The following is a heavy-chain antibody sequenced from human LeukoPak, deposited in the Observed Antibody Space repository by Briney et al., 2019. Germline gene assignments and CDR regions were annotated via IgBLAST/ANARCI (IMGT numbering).Heavy chain of an antibody. CDR2: ISSSSSYI. CDR3: ARDDGYSYGSLIAFDI. J-gene: IGHJ3*02. CDR1: GFTFSSYS. Sequence: PGGSLRLSCAASGFTFSSYSMNWVRQAPGKGLEWVSSISSSSSYIYYADSVKGRFTISRDNAKNSLYLQMNSLRAEDTAVYYCARDDGYSYGSLIAFDIWGQGTMVTASS. V-gene: IGHV3-21*01. D-gene: IGHD5-18*01.